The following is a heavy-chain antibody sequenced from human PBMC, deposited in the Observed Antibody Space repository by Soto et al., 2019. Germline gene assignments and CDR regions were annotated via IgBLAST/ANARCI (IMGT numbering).Heavy chain of an antibody. Sequence: QVQLQESGPGLVKPSQTLSLTCTVSGGSISSGDYYWSWIRQPPGKGLEWIGYIYYSGSTYYNPSLKSQVTISVDTSKNQFSLKLSSVTAADTAVYYCARQLGYCSGGSCYYYFDYWGQGTLVTVSS. J-gene: IGHJ4*02. CDR3: ARQLGYCSGGSCYYYFDY. V-gene: IGHV4-30-4*01. CDR2: IYYSGST. D-gene: IGHD2-15*01. CDR1: GGSISSGDYY.